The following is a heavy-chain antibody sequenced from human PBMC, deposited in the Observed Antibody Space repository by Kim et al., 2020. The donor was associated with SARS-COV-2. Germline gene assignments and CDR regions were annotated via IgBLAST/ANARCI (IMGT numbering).Heavy chain of an antibody. D-gene: IGHD1-26*01. V-gene: IGHV3-11*04. Sequence: AGSVQGRFTISRDNAKNSLCLQMNSLRAEDTAVYYCARAGLSTVGPFDYWGQGTLVTVSS. J-gene: IGHJ4*02. CDR3: ARAGLSTVGPFDY.